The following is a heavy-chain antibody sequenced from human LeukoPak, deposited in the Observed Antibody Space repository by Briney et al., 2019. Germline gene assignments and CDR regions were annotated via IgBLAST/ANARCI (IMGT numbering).Heavy chain of an antibody. V-gene: IGHV3-23*01. Sequence: PGGSLRLSCAASGFTFSSYAMSWVRQAPGKGLEWVSAISGSGGGAYYADSVKGRFTISRDNSKNTLYLQMNSLRAEDTAVYYCAKAPGRRIIAVAGTVTYYFDYWGQGTLVTVSS. J-gene: IGHJ4*02. CDR2: ISGSGGGA. D-gene: IGHD6-19*01. CDR3: AKAPGRRIIAVAGTVTYYFDY. CDR1: GFTFSSYA.